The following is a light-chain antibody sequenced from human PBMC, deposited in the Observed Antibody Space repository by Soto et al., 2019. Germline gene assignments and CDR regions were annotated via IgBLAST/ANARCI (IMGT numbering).Light chain of an antibody. CDR2: DDS. CDR3: QVWDKSGSDHVYV. Sequence: SCELTQPPSVSVAPGQTARMTCGGPNIGSKSVHWYQQKPGQAPVLVVYDDSDRPSGIPERFSGSNSGNTATLTISRVEAGDEADYYCQVWDKSGSDHVYVFGTGTKVTVL. V-gene: IGLV3-21*02. J-gene: IGLJ1*01. CDR1: NIGSKS.